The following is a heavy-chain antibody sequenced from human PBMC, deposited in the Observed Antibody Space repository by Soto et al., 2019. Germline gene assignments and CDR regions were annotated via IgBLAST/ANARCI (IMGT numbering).Heavy chain of an antibody. CDR2: IRETGNT. V-gene: IGHV3-23*01. Sequence: GGSLRLSCAASGFTFSNYAMSWIRQAPGKGLEWVSTIRETGNTYYADSVRGRFATSRDNSENTLYLQMSSLRAEDTAVYYCAKQQMGVIRALDYWGQGTMVTVSS. CDR1: GFTFSNYA. J-gene: IGHJ4*02. CDR3: AKQQMGVIRALDY. D-gene: IGHD1-26*01.